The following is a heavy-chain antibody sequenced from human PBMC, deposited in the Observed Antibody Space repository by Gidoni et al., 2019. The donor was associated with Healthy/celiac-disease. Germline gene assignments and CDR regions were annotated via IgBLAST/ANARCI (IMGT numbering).Heavy chain of an antibody. CDR1: CGSICSGSYY. V-gene: IGHV4-61*02. J-gene: IGHJ5*02. Sequence: QVQLQESGPGLVKPSQTLSLTCTVSCGSICSGSYYWSWIRQPAAKGLEWMWRIYTSGLTNYNPALRSRFTISVDTSKNQFSLKLSSVTAADTAVYYCARAKGYYYDSSGYGPNWFDPWGQGTLVTVSS. CDR2: IYTSGLT. CDR3: ARAKGYYYDSSGYGPNWFDP. D-gene: IGHD3-22*01.